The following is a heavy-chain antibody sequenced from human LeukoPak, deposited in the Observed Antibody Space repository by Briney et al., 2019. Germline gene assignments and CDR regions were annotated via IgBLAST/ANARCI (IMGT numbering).Heavy chain of an antibody. Sequence: SETLSLTCTVSGGSISSYYWSWIRQPAGKGLEWIGRIYASGSTNYNPSLKSRVTMSVDTSKNQFSLKLSSVTAADTAVYYCARDRGDGYKLDAFDIWGQGTMVTVSS. D-gene: IGHD5-24*01. CDR3: ARDRGDGYKLDAFDI. V-gene: IGHV4-4*07. J-gene: IGHJ3*02. CDR2: IYASGST. CDR1: GGSISSYY.